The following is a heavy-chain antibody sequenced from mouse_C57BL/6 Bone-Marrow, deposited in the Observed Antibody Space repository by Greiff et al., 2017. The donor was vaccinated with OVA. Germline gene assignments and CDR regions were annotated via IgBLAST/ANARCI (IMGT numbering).Heavy chain of an antibody. D-gene: IGHD3-2*02. V-gene: IGHV1-63*01. CDR1: GYTFTNYW. Sequence: QVQLKESGAELVRPGTSVKMSCKASGYTFTNYWIGWAKQRPGHGLEWIGDIYPGGGYTNYTEKFKGKATLPADTSSSTAYMQFSSLTSEDSAIYYCARETGQVRDYWGQGTSVTVSS. CDR2: IYPGGGYT. CDR3: ARETGQVRDY. J-gene: IGHJ4*01.